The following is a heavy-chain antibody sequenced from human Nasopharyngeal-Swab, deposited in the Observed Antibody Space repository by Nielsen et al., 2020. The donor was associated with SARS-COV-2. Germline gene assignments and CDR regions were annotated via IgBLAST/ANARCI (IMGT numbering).Heavy chain of an antibody. CDR1: GFTVSSNY. Sequence: GGSLRLSCAASGFTVSSNYMSWVRQAPGKGLEWVSVIYSGGSTYYIDSVKGRFTVSRDNSRNTLYLQMNSLRPEDTAVYYCAGEKAVAGIGGYHYYGMDVWGQGTTVTVSS. J-gene: IGHJ6*02. CDR2: IYSGGST. CDR3: AGEKAVAGIGGYHYYGMDV. D-gene: IGHD6-19*01. V-gene: IGHV3-53*05.